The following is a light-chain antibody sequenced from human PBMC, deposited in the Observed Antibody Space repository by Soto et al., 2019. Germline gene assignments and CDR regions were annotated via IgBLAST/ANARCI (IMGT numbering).Light chain of an antibody. CDR3: SSYAGSNIL. V-gene: IGLV2-8*01. J-gene: IGLJ2*01. Sequence: QSALTQPPSASGSPGQSVTISCTGTSSDVGGYNYVSWYQQHPGKAPKLMIYDVTKRPSAVPDRFSGSKSGNTASLTVSGLQAEDEADYYCSSYAGSNILFGGGTQLTVL. CDR2: DVT. CDR1: SSDVGGYNY.